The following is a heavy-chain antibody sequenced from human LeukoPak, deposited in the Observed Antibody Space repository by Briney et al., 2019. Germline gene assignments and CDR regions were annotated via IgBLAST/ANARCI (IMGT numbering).Heavy chain of an antibody. V-gene: IGHV3-30-3*01. CDR2: ISYDGSNK. CDR3: ARAHLPHYYDSSGWYYFDY. J-gene: IGHJ4*02. D-gene: IGHD3-22*01. CDR1: GFTFSSYA. Sequence: GRSLRLSCAASGFTFSSYAMHWVRQAPGKGLEWVAVISYDGSNKYYADSVKGRFTISRDNSKNTLYLQMNSLRDEDTAVYYCARAHLPHYYDSSGWYYFDYWGQGTLVTVSS.